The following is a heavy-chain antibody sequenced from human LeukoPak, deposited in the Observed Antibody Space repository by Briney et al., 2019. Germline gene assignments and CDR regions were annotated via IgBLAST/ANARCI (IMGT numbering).Heavy chain of an antibody. J-gene: IGHJ4*02. D-gene: IGHD3-22*01. CDR1: GYTFTSYG. V-gene: IGHV1-18*01. CDR3: ARGPAYYYDSSGYYY. CDR2: ISAYNGNT. Sequence: GASVKVSCKASGYTFTSYGISWVRQAPGQGLEWMGWISAYNGNTNYAQKHQGRVTMTTDTSTSTAYMELRSLRSDDTAVYYCARGPAYYYDSSGYYYWGQGTLVTVSS.